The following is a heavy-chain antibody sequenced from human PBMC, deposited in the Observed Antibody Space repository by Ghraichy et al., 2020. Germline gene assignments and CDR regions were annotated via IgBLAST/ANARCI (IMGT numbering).Heavy chain of an antibody. CDR1: GGSINSGGYY. CDR3: ARQGYCSGDSCYVAIDY. Sequence: SETLSLTCTVSGGSINSGGYYWNWIRQHPGKGLEWIGYIYYSGTTYYNPSLKTRVTISVDTSKNQFSLKLSSVTAADTAVYYCARQGYCSGDSCYVAIDYWGQGTLVTVSS. CDR2: IYYSGTT. J-gene: IGHJ4*02. V-gene: IGHV4-31*03. D-gene: IGHD2-15*01.